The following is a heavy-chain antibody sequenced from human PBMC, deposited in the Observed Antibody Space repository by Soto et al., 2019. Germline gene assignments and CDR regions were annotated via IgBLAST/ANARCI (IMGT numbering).Heavy chain of an antibody. CDR1: GDSVSSNSAA. J-gene: IGHJ6*04. D-gene: IGHD3-3*01. Sequence: SQTLSLTCAISGDSVSSNSAAWNWIRQSPSRGLEWLGRTYYRSKWYNDYAVSVKSRITINPDTSKNQFSLQLNSVTPQDTAVYYCARHPSEVLRFLDWLSPYYHYCVHVSGKETTVTVSS. CDR3: ARHPSEVLRFLDWLSPYYHYCVHV. CDR2: TYYRSKWYN. V-gene: IGHV6-1*01.